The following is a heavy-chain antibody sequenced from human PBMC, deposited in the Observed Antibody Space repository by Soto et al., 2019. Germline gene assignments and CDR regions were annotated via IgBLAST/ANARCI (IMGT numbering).Heavy chain of an antibody. CDR3: AKDGGFLTYNMDV. J-gene: IGHJ6*02. V-gene: IGHV3-23*01. CDR1: GFTIRNYA. D-gene: IGHD3-3*01. Sequence: GGSLRLSCAASGFTIRNYAMNWVRQAPGKGLEWVSIISGSGGSAYYADSVKGRFTISRDDSKKTLYLQMKSLRAEDTAVYYCAKDGGFLTYNMDVWGQGTTVTVSS. CDR2: ISGSGGSA.